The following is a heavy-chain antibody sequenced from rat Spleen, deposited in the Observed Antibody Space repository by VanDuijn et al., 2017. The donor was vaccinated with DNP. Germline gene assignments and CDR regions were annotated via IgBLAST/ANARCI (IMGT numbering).Heavy chain of an antibody. CDR2: INKDSSTI. V-gene: IGHV4-2*01. D-gene: IGHD1-11*01. CDR1: GFNFNDYW. J-gene: IGHJ2*01. CDR3: AKGPNYGGYSDYFDY. Sequence: EVKLVESGGGLVQPGRSLKLSCTASGFNFNDYWMGWVRQAPGKGLEWIGTINKDSSTINYAPSLKDKFTISRDNAQNTLYLQMRKLGSEDTAIYYCAKGPNYGGYSDYFDYWGQGVMVTVSS.